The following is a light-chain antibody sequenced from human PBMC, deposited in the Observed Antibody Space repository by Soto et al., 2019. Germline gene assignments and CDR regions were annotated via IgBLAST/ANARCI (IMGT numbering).Light chain of an antibody. CDR2: DAS. Sequence: EIVLTQSPATLSLSPGERATLSCRASQSVSSYLAWYQQKPGQAPRLLIYDASNRATGIPARFSGSGSGTDFTLTISSLEPEEFAVDYCQQRSNCPPPTFGGGTKVEIK. CDR1: QSVSSY. V-gene: IGKV3-11*01. CDR3: QQRSNCPPPT. J-gene: IGKJ4*01.